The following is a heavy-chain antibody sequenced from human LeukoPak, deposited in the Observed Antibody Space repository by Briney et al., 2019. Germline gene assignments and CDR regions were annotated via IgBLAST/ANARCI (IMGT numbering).Heavy chain of an antibody. V-gene: IGHV3-23*01. Sequence: TGGSLRLSCAASGFTFSSYAMSWVRQAPGKGLEWVSAISGSGGSTYYADSVKGRFTISRDNSKNTLYLQMNSLRAEDTAVYYCAKGRDFWSGYQDAFDIWGQGTMVTVSS. CDR3: AKGRDFWSGYQDAFDI. J-gene: IGHJ3*02. CDR2: ISGSGGST. D-gene: IGHD3-3*01. CDR1: GFTFSSYA.